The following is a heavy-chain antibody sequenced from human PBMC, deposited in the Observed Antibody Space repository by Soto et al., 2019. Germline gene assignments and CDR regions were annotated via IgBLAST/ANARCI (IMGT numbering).Heavy chain of an antibody. CDR2: VKSKTDGGTT. J-gene: IGHJ4*01. CDR1: GFIFSNAW. D-gene: IGHD3-22*01. CDR3: TTDHPYNYDGSTYDH. Sequence: GGSLRLSCAASGFIFSNAWINWVRQAPGKGLEWVGRVKSKTDGGTTDYTAPVKGRFTLSRVDSKNTVYLQMNSLKTEDTAVYFCTTDHPYNYDGSTYDHWGHGTLVTVPS. V-gene: IGHV3-15*07.